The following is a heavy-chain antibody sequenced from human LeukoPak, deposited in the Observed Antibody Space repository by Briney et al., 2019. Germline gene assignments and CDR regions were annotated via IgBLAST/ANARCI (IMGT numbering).Heavy chain of an antibody. Sequence: SETLSLTCSVSGGSISSYYWSWIRQPPGKGLEWIGYIYYSGTTNYNPSLKSRVTISVDTSKNQFSLKLSSVTAADTAVYYCARGVYIAAAQYAYWGQGTLVTVSS. J-gene: IGHJ4*02. CDR1: GGSISSYY. D-gene: IGHD6-13*01. V-gene: IGHV4-59*01. CDR3: ARGVYIAAAQYAY. CDR2: IYYSGTT.